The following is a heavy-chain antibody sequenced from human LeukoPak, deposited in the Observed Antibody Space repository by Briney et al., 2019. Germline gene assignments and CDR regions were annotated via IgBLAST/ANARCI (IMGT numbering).Heavy chain of an antibody. D-gene: IGHD5-24*01. CDR3: ARENGYNEGKFDY. V-gene: IGHV6-1*01. J-gene: IGHJ4*02. Sequence: SQTLSLTCAISGDSVSSNSAAWNWIRQSPSRGLEWLGRTYYRSKWYNDYAVSVKSRITINPDTSKNQFSLKLSSVTAADTAVYYCARENGYNEGKFDYWGQGTLVTVSS. CDR2: TYYRSKWYN. CDR1: GDSVSSNSAA.